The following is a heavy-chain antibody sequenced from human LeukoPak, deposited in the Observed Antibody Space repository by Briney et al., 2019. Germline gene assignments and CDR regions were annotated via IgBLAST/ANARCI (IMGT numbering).Heavy chain of an antibody. CDR3: TSRPLLSYYGSGRTRSDY. D-gene: IGHD3-10*01. CDR2: ISYDGSNK. J-gene: IGHJ4*02. Sequence: GGSLRLSCAASGFTFSSYGMHWVRQAPGKGLEWVAVISYDGSNKYYADSVKGRFTISRDNSKNTLYLQMNSLRAEDTAVYYCTSRPLLSYYGSGRTRSDYWGQGTLVTVSS. V-gene: IGHV3-30*03. CDR1: GFTFSSYG.